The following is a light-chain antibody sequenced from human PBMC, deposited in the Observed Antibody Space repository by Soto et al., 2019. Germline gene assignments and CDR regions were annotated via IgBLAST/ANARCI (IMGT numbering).Light chain of an antibody. CDR3: AAWDDSLNGRV. CDR2: SNN. CDR1: SSNIGSNT. V-gene: IGLV1-44*01. Sequence: QSALXQPPSASGTPVQRVTISCSGSSSNIGSNTVNWYQQLPGTAPKLLIYSNNQRPSGVPDRFSGSKSGTSASLAISGLQSEDEADYYCAAWDDSLNGRVFGGGTKVTVL. J-gene: IGLJ2*01.